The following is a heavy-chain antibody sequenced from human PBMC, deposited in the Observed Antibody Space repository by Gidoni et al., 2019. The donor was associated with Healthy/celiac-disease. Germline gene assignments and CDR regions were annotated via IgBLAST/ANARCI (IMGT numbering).Heavy chain of an antibody. CDR2: ISYDGSNK. CDR1: FSSYA. Sequence: FSSYAMHWVRQAPGKGLEWVAVISYDGSNKYYADSVKGRFTISRDNSKNTLYLQMNSLRAEDTAVYYCARELYKLFGVVIMRYFDLWGRGTLVTVSS. V-gene: IGHV3-30-3*01. J-gene: IGHJ2*01. CDR3: ARELYKLFGVVIMRYFDL. D-gene: IGHD3-3*01.